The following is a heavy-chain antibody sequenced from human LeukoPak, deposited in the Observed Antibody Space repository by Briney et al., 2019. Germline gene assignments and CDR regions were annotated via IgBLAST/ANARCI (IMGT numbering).Heavy chain of an antibody. D-gene: IGHD3-3*01. CDR2: IKQDGSEK. CDR3: ARDSVLRFLEWFDP. CDR1: GFTFSSYW. J-gene: IGHJ5*02. Sequence: GGSLRLSCAASGFTFSSYWMSWARQAPGKGLEWVANIKQDGSEKYYVDSVKGRFTISRDNAKNSLYLQMNSLRAEDTAVYYCARDSVLRFLEWFDPWGQGTLVTVSS. V-gene: IGHV3-7*01.